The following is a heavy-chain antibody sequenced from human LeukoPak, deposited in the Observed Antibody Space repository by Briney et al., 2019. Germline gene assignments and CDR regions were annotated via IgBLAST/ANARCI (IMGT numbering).Heavy chain of an antibody. D-gene: IGHD2-8*01. V-gene: IGHV3-21*01. Sequence: GGSLRLSCAASGFTFSSYSMNWVRQAPGKGLEWVSSISSSSSYIYYADSVKGRFTISRDNAKNSLYLQMNSLRAEDTAVYYCARDPLYCTNGVCNYYYYYYMDVWGKGTTVTVSS. CDR3: ARDPLYCTNGVCNYYYYYYMDV. CDR2: ISSSSSYI. J-gene: IGHJ6*03. CDR1: GFTFSSYS.